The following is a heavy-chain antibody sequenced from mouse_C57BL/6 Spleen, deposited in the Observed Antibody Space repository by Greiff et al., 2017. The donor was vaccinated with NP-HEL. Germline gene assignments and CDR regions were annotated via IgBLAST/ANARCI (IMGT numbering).Heavy chain of an antibody. J-gene: IGHJ4*01. CDR3: ARDGYYVFYAMDH. CDR1: GYAFSSSW. D-gene: IGHD2-3*01. Sequence: VQLQQSGPELVKPGASVKISCKASGYAFSSSWMNWVKQRPGKGLEWIGRIYPGDGDTNYNGKFKGKATLTADKSSSTAYMQLSSLTSEDSAVYFCARDGYYVFYAMDHWGQGTSVTVSS. V-gene: IGHV1-82*01. CDR2: IYPGDGDT.